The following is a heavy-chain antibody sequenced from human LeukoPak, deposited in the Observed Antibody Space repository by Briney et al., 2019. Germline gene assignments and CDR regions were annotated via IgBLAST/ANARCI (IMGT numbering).Heavy chain of an antibody. CDR3: ARGPSRGTGMDV. Sequence: EASVKVSCKASGYTFTSYAMHWVRQAPGQRLEWMGWINAGNGNTKYSQKFQGRVTITRDTSASTAYMELSSLRSEDTAVYYCARGPSRGTGMDVWGQRTTVTASS. J-gene: IGHJ6*02. D-gene: IGHD1-1*01. CDR1: GYTFTSYA. V-gene: IGHV1-3*01. CDR2: INAGNGNT.